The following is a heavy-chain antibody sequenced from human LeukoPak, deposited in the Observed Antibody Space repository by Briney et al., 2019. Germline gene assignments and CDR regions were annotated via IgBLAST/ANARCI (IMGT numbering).Heavy chain of an antibody. CDR2: ISSSSSYI. V-gene: IGHV3-21*01. Sequence: GGSLRLSCAASGFTVSTSYMSWVRQAPGKGLEWVSSISSSSSYIYYADSVKGRFTISRDNAKNSLYLQMNSLRAEDTAVYYCARGRGGSGSSREPLNWFDPWGQGTLVTVSS. CDR3: ARGRGGSGSSREPLNWFDP. D-gene: IGHD6-6*01. J-gene: IGHJ5*02. CDR1: GFTVSTSY.